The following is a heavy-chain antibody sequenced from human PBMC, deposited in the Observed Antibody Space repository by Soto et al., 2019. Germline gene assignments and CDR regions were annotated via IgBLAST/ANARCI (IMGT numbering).Heavy chain of an antibody. J-gene: IGHJ5*02. V-gene: IGHV2-5*02. D-gene: IGHD5-12*01. CDR2: IYWDDDK. CDR3: AHLHANSGYDWRYDP. Sequence: QITLKESGPPLVKPTQTLTLTCNFSGFSLSNKGVGVGWIRQPPRKALEWLGIIYWDDDKRYRPSLNNKITNTKYTPKNQVVLTMTNVDNLDTATYYCAHLHANSGYDWRYDPWGQGTLVTVAA. CDR1: GFSLSNKGVG.